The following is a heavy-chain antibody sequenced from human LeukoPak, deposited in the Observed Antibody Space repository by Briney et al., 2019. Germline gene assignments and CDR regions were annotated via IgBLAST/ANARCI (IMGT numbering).Heavy chain of an antibody. CDR1: GGSISSYY. CDR3: ARDLSGSYESYIDY. CDR2: IYTSGST. V-gene: IGHV4-4*07. Sequence: SETLSLTCTVSGGSISSYYWSWIRQPAGKGLEWIGRIYTSGSTNYNPSLKSRLTMSVDTSKNQFSLKLSSVTAADTAVYYCARDLSGSYESYIDYWGQGTLVTVSS. D-gene: IGHD1-26*01. J-gene: IGHJ4*02.